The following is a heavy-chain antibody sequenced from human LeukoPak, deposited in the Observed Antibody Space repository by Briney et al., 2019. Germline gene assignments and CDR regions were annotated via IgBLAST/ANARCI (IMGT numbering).Heavy chain of an antibody. J-gene: IGHJ4*02. Sequence: PGGSLRLSCAASGFTFSNAWMSWVRQAPGKGLEWVGFIRSKAYGGTTEYAASVKGRFTISRDDSKSIAYLQMNSLKTEDTAVYYCTSGDPYYFDYWGQGTLVTVSS. CDR1: GFTFSNAW. CDR3: TSGDPYYFDY. D-gene: IGHD2-21*02. V-gene: IGHV3-49*04. CDR2: IRSKAYGGTT.